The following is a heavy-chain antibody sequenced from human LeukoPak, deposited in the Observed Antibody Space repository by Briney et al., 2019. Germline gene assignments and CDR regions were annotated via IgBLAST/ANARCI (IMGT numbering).Heavy chain of an antibody. D-gene: IGHD3-9*01. CDR1: GFTFNTFN. CDR2: ITSGGDYI. Sequence: GGSLRLSCAASGFTFNTFNMNWVRQAPGKGLEWVSSITSGGDYIYYADSVEGRFTTSRDNAKNSLSLQLNSLRVEDTAVYYCARGHYDVLAASYKWTPDYWGQGTLVTVSS. V-gene: IGHV3-21*01. CDR3: ARGHYDVLAASYKWTPDY. J-gene: IGHJ4*02.